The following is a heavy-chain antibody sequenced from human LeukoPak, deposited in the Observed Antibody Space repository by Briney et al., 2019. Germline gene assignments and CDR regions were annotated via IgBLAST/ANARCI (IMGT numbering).Heavy chain of an antibody. CDR1: GYTFTSYD. D-gene: IGHD6-25*01. V-gene: IGHV1-8*03. Sequence: ASVKVSCKASGYTFTSYDINWVRQATGQGLEWMGWMNPNSGNTGYAQKFQGRVTITRNTSISTAYMELSSLRSEDTAVYYCARARRDGYRFYYYYYYMDVRGKGTTVTVSS. CDR3: ARARRDGYRFYYYYYYMDV. J-gene: IGHJ6*03. CDR2: MNPNSGNT.